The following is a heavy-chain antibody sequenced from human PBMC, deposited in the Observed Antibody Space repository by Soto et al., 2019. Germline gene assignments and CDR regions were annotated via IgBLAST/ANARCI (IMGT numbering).Heavy chain of an antibody. CDR2: ISYDGSNK. V-gene: IGHV3-30*18. D-gene: IGHD3-3*01. CDR3: AKGAFGVVSYFDY. J-gene: IGHJ4*02. CDR1: GFTFSSYG. Sequence: GSLRLSCAASGFTFSSYGMHWVRQAPGKGLEWVAVISYDGSNKYYADSVKGRFTISRDNSKNTLYLQMNSLRAEDTAVYYCAKGAFGVVSYFDYWGQGTLVTVSS.